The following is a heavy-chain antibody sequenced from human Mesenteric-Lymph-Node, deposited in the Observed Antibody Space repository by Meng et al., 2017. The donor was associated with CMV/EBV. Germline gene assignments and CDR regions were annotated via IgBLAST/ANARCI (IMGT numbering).Heavy chain of an antibody. Sequence: SETLSLTCTVSGDSISSDHYYWSWFRQPPGKGPEWIGYSSYTGSTYYNPSLQSRIIISLDTSKNQFSLKVRSVTAADTAVYYCARDVGSLTSRVDSWGQGILVTVSS. D-gene: IGHD1-26*01. J-gene: IGHJ5*01. CDR1: GDSISSDHYY. CDR2: SSYTGST. CDR3: ARDVGSLTSRVDS. V-gene: IGHV4-30-4*08.